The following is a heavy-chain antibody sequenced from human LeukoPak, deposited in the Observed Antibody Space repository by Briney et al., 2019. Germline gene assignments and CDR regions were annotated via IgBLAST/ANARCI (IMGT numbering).Heavy chain of an antibody. D-gene: IGHD3-10*01. CDR1: GFTFSSYG. Sequence: GGSLRPSCAASGFTFSSYGMHWVRQAPGKGLEWVAVISYDGSNKYYADSVKGRFTISRDNSKNTLYLQMNSLRAEDTAVYYCAKVRYYYGSGRRNYYYYGMDVWGQGTTVTVSS. CDR2: ISYDGSNK. V-gene: IGHV3-30*18. J-gene: IGHJ6*02. CDR3: AKVRYYYGSGRRNYYYYGMDV.